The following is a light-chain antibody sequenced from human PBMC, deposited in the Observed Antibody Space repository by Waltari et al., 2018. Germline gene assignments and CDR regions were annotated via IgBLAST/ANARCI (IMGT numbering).Light chain of an antibody. V-gene: IGKV3-20*01. CDR2: AAS. Sequence: VFTHSPGTLSVSPGDSDTLSCRASQSISRDLAWYQQKPGQAPRLLIYAASSRATGIPDRFSGSGSGTDFSLTISRLEPEDFAVYYCQNHERLPAMFGQGTKVEIK. CDR1: QSISRD. CDR3: QNHERLPAM. J-gene: IGKJ1*01.